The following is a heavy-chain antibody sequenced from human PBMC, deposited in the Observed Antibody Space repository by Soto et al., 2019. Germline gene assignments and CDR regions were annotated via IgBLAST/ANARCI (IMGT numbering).Heavy chain of an antibody. CDR2: LIPIFGPA. J-gene: IGHJ1*01. Sequence: SVKVSCKASGGTFSSYAISWVRQAPGQGLECMGGLIPIFGPANYAQKFQGRVTTTAXGXXRXXXMXLXXRRXAAPAVYYCALGVVGDYDLQHWGQGTLVTVSS. V-gene: IGHV1-69*13. D-gene: IGHD4-17*01. CDR3: ALGVVGDYDLQH. CDR1: GGTFSSYA.